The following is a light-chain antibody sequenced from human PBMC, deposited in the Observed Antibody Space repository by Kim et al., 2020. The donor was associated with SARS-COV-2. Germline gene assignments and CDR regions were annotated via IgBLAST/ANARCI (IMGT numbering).Light chain of an antibody. CDR1: QSISTN. Sequence: EIVMTQSPATLSGSPGERVTLSCRASQSISTNLGWYQQKPGQAPRLLISDASTRATGVPARFSGSGSGTEFTLTISSLQSEDFAVYCCQQYNDWPWTFGQGTKVDIK. CDR2: DAS. J-gene: IGKJ1*01. CDR3: QQYNDWPWT. V-gene: IGKV3-15*01.